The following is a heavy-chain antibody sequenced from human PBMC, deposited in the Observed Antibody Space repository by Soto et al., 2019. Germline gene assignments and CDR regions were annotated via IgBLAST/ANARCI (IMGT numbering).Heavy chain of an antibody. CDR1: GYTFTSYY. D-gene: IGHD2-15*01. CDR3: ARDWPDCSGGSCYSRNNWFDP. J-gene: IGHJ5*02. Sequence: QVQLVQSGAEVKKPGASVKVSCKASGYTFTSYYMHWVRQAPGQGLEWMGIINPSGGSTSYAQKFQGRVTMTRDTSTSTVYMELSSLRSEDTAVYYCARDWPDCSGGSCYSRNNWFDPWGQGTLVTVSS. CDR2: INPSGGST. V-gene: IGHV1-46*01.